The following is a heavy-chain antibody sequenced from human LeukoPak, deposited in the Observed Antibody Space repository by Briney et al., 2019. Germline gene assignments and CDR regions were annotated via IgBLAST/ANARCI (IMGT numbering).Heavy chain of an antibody. J-gene: IGHJ4*02. Sequence: ASVKVSCKASGYTFTSYGISWVRQAPGQGLEWMGWISAYNGNTNYAQKLQGRVAMTTDTSTSTAYMELRSLRSDDTAVYYCARDRDSSGYYNFDYWGQGTLVTVSS. CDR2: ISAYNGNT. CDR1: GYTFTSYG. D-gene: IGHD3-22*01. V-gene: IGHV1-18*01. CDR3: ARDRDSSGYYNFDY.